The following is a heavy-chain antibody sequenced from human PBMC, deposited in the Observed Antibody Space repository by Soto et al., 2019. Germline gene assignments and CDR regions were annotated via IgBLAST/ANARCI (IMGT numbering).Heavy chain of an antibody. D-gene: IGHD3-22*01. CDR1: GYTFSRYN. V-gene: IGHV1-46*01. CDR2: INPSDGTT. Sequence: QVQLVQSGAEVKKPGASVQISCLPSGYTFSRYNIHWVRQAPGQGPEWMGIINPSDGTTRYAQKFQNRVTLTRDTSTRTVYLQLNRLRSEDTALYYCARDIQPYHSSGYDPAYWGQGTLVTVSS. J-gene: IGHJ4*02. CDR3: ARDIQPYHSSGYDPAY.